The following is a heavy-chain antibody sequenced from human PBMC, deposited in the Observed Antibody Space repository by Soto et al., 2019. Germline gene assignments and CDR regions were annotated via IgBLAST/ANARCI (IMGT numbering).Heavy chain of an antibody. D-gene: IGHD6-19*01. CDR1: GFTFSSYA. CDR2: ISGSGGST. J-gene: IGHJ4*02. Sequence: PGGSLRLSCAASGFTFSSYAMSWVRQAPGKGLEWVSAISGSGGSTYYADSVKGRFTISRDNSKNTLYLQMNSLRAEDTAVYYCARDRGQWAAVYYFDDWGQGTLVTVSS. V-gene: IGHV3-23*01. CDR3: ARDRGQWAAVYYFDD.